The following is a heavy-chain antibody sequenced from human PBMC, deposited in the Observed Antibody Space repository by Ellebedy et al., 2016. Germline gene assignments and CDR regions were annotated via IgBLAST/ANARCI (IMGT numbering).Heavy chain of an antibody. CDR2: ISSAGSYT. J-gene: IGHJ3*02. CDR1: GFTFSEHY. Sequence: GESLKISXAASGFTFSEHYMSWLRQAPGKGLEWVSYISSAGSYTDYPDSVKGRFTISRDNARNSVYLQMDSLRAEDTAVYYCVRDMAFSAVDIWGQGTTVTVSS. V-gene: IGHV3-11*06. D-gene: IGHD3-3*02. CDR3: VRDMAFSAVDI.